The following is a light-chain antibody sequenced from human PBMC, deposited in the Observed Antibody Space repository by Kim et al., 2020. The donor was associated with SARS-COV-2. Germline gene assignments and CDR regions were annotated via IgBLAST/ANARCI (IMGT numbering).Light chain of an antibody. J-gene: IGKJ4*02. Sequence: EIVLTQSPPTLSLSPGERATLSCRASQSVSSNLAWYQQRPGQAPRLLIYDASTRATGIPDRFSGGGSGIDFTLTISSVQSEDFAVYFCQQCNHWRRTFGEGTKVEIK. CDR3: QQCNHWRRT. CDR2: DAS. V-gene: IGKV3-11*01. CDR1: QSVSSN.